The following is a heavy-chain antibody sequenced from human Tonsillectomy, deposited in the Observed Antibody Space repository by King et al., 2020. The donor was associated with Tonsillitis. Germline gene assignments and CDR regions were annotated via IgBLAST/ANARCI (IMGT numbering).Heavy chain of an antibody. J-gene: IGHJ4*02. CDR2: ISYNSATG. CDR1: GFTFDDYA. D-gene: IGHD3-3*01. CDR3: AKDNHDFWSGSALDY. Sequence: VQLVESGGGLVQPGRSLRLSCAASGFTFDDYAMHWVRQAPGKGLEWVSGISYNSATGGYADSVQGRFTISRDDAKNSLYLQMNSLRAEDTAFYYCAKDNHDFWSGSALDYWGQGTLVTVSS. V-gene: IGHV3-9*01.